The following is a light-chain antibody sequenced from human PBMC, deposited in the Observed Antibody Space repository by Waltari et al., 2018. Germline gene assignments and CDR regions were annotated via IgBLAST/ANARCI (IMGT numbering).Light chain of an antibody. V-gene: IGLV2-11*01. CDR2: DVT. CDR3: CSYAGSITFWV. Sequence: QSALTQPRSVSGSPGQSVTISCTGTSSDVGGYNYVPWYQHHPGKAPKLIIYDVTKRPSGGPDRFSASKSDNTASLTISGLQAEDEADYYCCSYAGSITFWVFGGGTKLTVL. CDR1: SSDVGGYNY. J-gene: IGLJ3*02.